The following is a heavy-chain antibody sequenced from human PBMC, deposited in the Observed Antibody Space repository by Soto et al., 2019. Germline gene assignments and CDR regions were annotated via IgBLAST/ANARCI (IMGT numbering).Heavy chain of an antibody. Sequence: QVQLQESGPGLVKPSQTLSLTCTVSGGSISSGGYYWSWIRQHPGKGLEWIGYIYYSGSTHYNPPPXSXFTISVDTSKNQFSLKLSSVTAAHTAVYYCARALTTVTLFDPWGQGTLVTVSS. V-gene: IGHV4-31*03. J-gene: IGHJ5*02. D-gene: IGHD4-17*01. CDR1: GGSISSGGYY. CDR3: ARALTTVTLFDP. CDR2: IYYSGST.